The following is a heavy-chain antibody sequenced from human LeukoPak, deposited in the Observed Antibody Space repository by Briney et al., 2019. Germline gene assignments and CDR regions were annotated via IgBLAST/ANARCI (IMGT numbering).Heavy chain of an antibody. CDR3: AKDKWYGGKQGLGASDI. J-gene: IGHJ3*02. Sequence: GGSLRLSCGASGFTFSSYWMRWVRQAPGKGLEWVGNIKQDGSEKYYVDSVKGRFTISRDNAKNSLYLQMNTLRAEDTAVYYCAKDKWYGGKQGLGASDIWGQGTMVTVSS. V-gene: IGHV3-7*01. CDR2: IKQDGSEK. D-gene: IGHD4-23*01. CDR1: GFTFSSYW.